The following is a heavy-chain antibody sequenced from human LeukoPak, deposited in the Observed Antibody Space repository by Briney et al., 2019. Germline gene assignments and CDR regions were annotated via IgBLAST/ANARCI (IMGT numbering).Heavy chain of an antibody. D-gene: IGHD3-22*01. CDR3: AKDQPGGYYYARAGMDV. Sequence: GGSLRLSCAASGFTFSNYAMNWVRQAPGKGLEWVSLISSSGDNAYYADSVRGRFTISRDKSKNTVSLQMNSLRGEDTAVYYCAKDQPGGYYYARAGMDVWGQGTTVTVSS. CDR1: GFTFSNYA. CDR2: ISSSGDNA. V-gene: IGHV3-23*01. J-gene: IGHJ6*02.